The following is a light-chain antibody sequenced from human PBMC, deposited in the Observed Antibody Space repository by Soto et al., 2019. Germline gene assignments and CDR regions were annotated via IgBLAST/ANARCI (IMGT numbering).Light chain of an antibody. CDR1: SSNVGSYKL. CDR2: EVN. V-gene: IGLV2-23*02. CDR3: CSSGGSPTYV. Sequence: QSVLTQPASVCWSPGQSITISCTGTSSNVGSYKLVSWYQQHPGKAPKLMIFEVNKRPSGVSNRFSGSKSGNTASLTISGLKVEEEADYYCCSSGGSPTYVFGTGTKVTVL. J-gene: IGLJ1*01.